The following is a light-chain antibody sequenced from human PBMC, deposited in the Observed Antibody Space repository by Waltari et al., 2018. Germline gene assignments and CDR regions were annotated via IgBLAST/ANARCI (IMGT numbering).Light chain of an antibody. J-gene: IGLJ2*01. CDR2: DDS. CDR3: QVWDINIDHEI. V-gene: IGLV3-21*02. Sequence: SYVLTQPPSLSVAPGQTARISCGGNNIGPKSVHWYQQKPGQAPGLVVYDDSDRPSGIPERFSGSNSGSTATLTISRVEAGDEADYYCQVWDINIDHEIFGGGTKLTVL. CDR1: NIGPKS.